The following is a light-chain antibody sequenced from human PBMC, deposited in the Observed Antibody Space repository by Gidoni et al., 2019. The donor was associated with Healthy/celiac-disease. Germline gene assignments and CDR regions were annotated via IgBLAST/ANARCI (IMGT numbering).Light chain of an antibody. Sequence: VMTQSPDPLAVSMGERAPLNCKSSQSVLYSSNNKNYVAWYQQKPGQPPKLLIYWASTRESGVPDRFSGSGAGTDFTLTISSLQAEDVAVYYCQQYYSTLWTFGQGTKVEIK. CDR2: WAS. J-gene: IGKJ1*01. CDR3: QQYYSTLWT. V-gene: IGKV4-1*01. CDR1: QSVLYSSNNKNY.